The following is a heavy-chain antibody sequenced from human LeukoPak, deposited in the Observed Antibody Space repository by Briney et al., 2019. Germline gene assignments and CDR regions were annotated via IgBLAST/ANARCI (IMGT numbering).Heavy chain of an antibody. CDR3: AKEYTGTFSPFPSYFDN. D-gene: IGHD1-26*01. Sequence: GSLRLSCAASGFTFSSYAMNRVRQAPGKGLEWVPAITGSGGRTYYAASVKGRFTISRDNSKNTLYLQMNSLRAEDTAIYYCAKEYTGTFSPFPSYFDNWGQGTLVTVSS. CDR2: ITGSGGRT. V-gene: IGHV3-23*01. J-gene: IGHJ4*02. CDR1: GFTFSSYA.